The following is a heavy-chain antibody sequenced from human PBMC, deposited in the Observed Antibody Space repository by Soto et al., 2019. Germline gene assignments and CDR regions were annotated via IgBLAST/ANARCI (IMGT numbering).Heavy chain of an antibody. CDR3: ARVGGWYRLPFDI. J-gene: IGHJ3*02. CDR2: ISAYNGTT. V-gene: IGHV1-18*01. D-gene: IGHD6-19*01. CDR1: GGTFSSYA. Sequence: GASVKVSCKASGGTFSSYAISWVRQAPGQGLEWMGGISAYNGTTNYAQKLQGRVTMTADTSTSTAYMELRSLRSDDTAVYYCARVGGWYRLPFDIWGQGTMVTVSS.